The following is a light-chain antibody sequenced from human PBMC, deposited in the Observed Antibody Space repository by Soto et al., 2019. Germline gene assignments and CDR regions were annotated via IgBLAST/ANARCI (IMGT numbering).Light chain of an antibody. CDR3: QQSHSTPYT. J-gene: IGKJ2*01. V-gene: IGKV1-39*01. Sequence: DIPLTQSPSSLSPSVGDRITLSCRAIQSISRNLNWYQQMPGKAPSLLIYAARDLQSGVPGRFSGSGSGTEFNLTISSLQPEDLATYYCQQSHSTPYTFGQGTKLEI. CDR2: AAR. CDR1: QSISRN.